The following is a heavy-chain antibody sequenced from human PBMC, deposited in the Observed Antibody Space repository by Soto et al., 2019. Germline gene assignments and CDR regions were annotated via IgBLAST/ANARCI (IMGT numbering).Heavy chain of an antibody. CDR3: ARHDSPSVIYYYYGMDV. D-gene: IGHD2-15*01. J-gene: IGHJ6*02. V-gene: IGHV5-51*01. Sequence: PGESLKISCKGSGYSFTSYWIGWVRQMPGKGLEWMGIIYPGDSDTRYSPSFQGQVTISADKSISTAYLQWSSLKASDTAIYYCARHDSPSVIYYYYGMDVWGQGTTVT. CDR1: GYSFTSYW. CDR2: IYPGDSDT.